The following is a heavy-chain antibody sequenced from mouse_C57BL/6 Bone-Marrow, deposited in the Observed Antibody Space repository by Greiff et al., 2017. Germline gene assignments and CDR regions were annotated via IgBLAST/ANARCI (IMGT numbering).Heavy chain of an antibody. CDR3: ARSLPYYYDYGYYLDY. J-gene: IGHJ2*01. V-gene: IGHV1-50*01. CDR2: IDPSDSYT. D-gene: IGHD2-4*01. Sequence: QVQLQQPGAELVKPGASVKLSCKASGYTFTSYWMQWVKQRPGRGLEWIGEIDPSDSYTNYNHKFKGKATLTVDTSSSTAYMQLSSLTSEDSAVYYCARSLPYYYDYGYYLDYWGQGTTLTFSS. CDR1: GYTFTSYW.